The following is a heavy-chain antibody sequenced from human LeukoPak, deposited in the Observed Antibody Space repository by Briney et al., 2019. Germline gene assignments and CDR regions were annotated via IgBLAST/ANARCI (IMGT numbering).Heavy chain of an antibody. D-gene: IGHD2-2*01. V-gene: IGHV4-39*01. J-gene: IGHJ5*02. CDR1: GGSISSSSYY. CDR3: ARGPHVFYCSSTSCYHWFDP. CDR2: IHYSGST. Sequence: SETLSLTCTVSGGSISSSSYYWGWIRQPPGKGLEWIVSIHYSGSTYYKPSLKSRVTISVDTSKNQFSLKLSSVTAADTAVYYCARGPHVFYCSSTSCYHWFDPWGQGTLVTVSS.